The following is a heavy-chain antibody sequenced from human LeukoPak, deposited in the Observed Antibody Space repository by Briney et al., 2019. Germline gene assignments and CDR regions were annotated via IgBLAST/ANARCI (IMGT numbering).Heavy chain of an antibody. CDR2: ISNIATI. V-gene: IGHV3-23*01. CDR3: AKNGGHPKENYYMDV. Sequence: PGGSLTLSCAASGFTFRSYAMTGVRQAPGKGLKWVSEISNIATINYADSVKGRFTMSRDNSKNTLYLQMNSLRAEDTAVYYCAKNGGHPKENYYMDVWGKGTTVTVSS. J-gene: IGHJ6*03. CDR1: GFTFRSYA. D-gene: IGHD2-8*01.